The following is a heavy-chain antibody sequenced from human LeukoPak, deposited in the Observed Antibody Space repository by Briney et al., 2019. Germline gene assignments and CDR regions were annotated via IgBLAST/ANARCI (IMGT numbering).Heavy chain of an antibody. V-gene: IGHV4-39*01. CDR2: IYYSGST. J-gene: IGHJ5*02. Sequence: PGGSLRLSCAASGFTFSSYAMSWVRQAPGKGLEWIGSIYYSGSTYYNPSLKSRVTISVDTSKNQFSLKLSSVTAADTAVYYCARRSMAARQVGGFDPWGQGTLVTVSS. CDR1: GFTFSSYA. CDR3: ARRSMAARQVGGFDP. D-gene: IGHD6-6*01.